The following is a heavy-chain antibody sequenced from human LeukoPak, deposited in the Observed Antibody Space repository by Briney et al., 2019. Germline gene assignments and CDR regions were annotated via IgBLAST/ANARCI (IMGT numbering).Heavy chain of an antibody. D-gene: IGHD3-3*01. CDR2: INSDSSGI. Sequence: GGSLRLSCAASGFTFSFYSMNWVRQAPGKGPEWISSINSDSSGIQYADSVRGRFSISRDNAKNSLSLQMNSLRDEDTAVYYCARETRSGSPLGAFDAWGQGTVVTVSA. J-gene: IGHJ3*01. V-gene: IGHV3-48*02. CDR3: ARETRSGSPLGAFDA. CDR1: GFTFSFYS.